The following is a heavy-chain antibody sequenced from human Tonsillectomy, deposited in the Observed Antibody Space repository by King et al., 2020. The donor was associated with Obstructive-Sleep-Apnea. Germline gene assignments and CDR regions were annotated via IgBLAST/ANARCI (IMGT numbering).Heavy chain of an antibody. CDR1: GFTFSSYT. J-gene: IGHJ4*02. CDR2: ISSSSSYI. CDR3: ARGSFGEFSYIDF. Sequence: VQLVESGGGLVTPGESLRLSCAASGFTFSSYTMNWVRQAPGKGLEWVSSISSSSSYIYYADSMKGRFTISRDNAKNSLYLQMNSLRAEDTAVYYCARGSFGEFSYIDFWGQGTLVTVSS. D-gene: IGHD3-10*01. V-gene: IGHV3-21*01.